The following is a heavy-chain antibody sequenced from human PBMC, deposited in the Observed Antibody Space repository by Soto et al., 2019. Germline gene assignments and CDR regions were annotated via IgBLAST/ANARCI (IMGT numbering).Heavy chain of an antibody. CDR2: IGGTDGDSGCVP. J-gene: IGHJ3*01. D-gene: IGHD7-27*01. CDR1: GFILNNYA. V-gene: IGHV3-23*01. CDR3: VKRGRNWGAFDF. Sequence: VQLLASGGDLVQPGGSLRLSCVASGFILNNYAMSWVRQAPGKGLEWVSTIGGTDGDSGCVPWYEDSVKGRFTISRDSSANTLFLHMDNLRAEDSALYYCVKRGRNWGAFDFWGQGTTVVVSS.